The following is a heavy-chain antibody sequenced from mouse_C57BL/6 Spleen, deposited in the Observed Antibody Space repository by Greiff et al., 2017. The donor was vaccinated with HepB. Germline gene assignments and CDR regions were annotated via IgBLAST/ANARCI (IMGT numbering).Heavy chain of an antibody. Sequence: EVKLVESGGDLVKPGGSLKLSCAASGFTFSSYGMSWVRQTPDKRLEWVATISSGGSYTYYPDSVKGRVTISRDNAKNTLYLQMSSLKSEDTAMYYCARRRGAMDYWGQGTSVTVSS. CDR3: ARRRGAMDY. V-gene: IGHV5-6*02. CDR1: GFTFSSYG. CDR2: ISSGGSYT. J-gene: IGHJ4*01.